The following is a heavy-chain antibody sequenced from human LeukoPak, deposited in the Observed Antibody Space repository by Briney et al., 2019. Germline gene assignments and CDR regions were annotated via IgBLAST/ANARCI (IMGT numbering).Heavy chain of an antibody. CDR3: ARRGPGIAVAGIDY. CDR1: GGTFSSYA. Sequence: SVKVSCKASGGTFSSYAISWVRQAPGQGLEWMGRIIPILGIANYAQKFQGRVTITADKSTSTAYMELSSLRAEDTAVYYCARRGPGIAVAGIDYWGQGTLVTVSS. J-gene: IGHJ4*02. V-gene: IGHV1-69*04. CDR2: IIPILGIA. D-gene: IGHD6-19*01.